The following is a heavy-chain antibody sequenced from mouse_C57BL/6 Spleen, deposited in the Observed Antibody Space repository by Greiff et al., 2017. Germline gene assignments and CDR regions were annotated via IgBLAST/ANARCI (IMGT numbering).Heavy chain of an antibody. D-gene: IGHD2-3*01. CDR3: VRDGYYPGTFDY. CDR1: GFTFNTYA. CDR2: IRSKSSNYAT. V-gene: IGHV10-3*01. Sequence: EVKLMESGGGLVQPKGSLKLSCAASGFTFNTYAMHWVRQAPGKGLEWVARIRSKSSNYATYYADSVKDRFTISRDDSQSMLYLQMNNLKTEDTAMYYCVRDGYYPGTFDYWGQGTTLTVSS. J-gene: IGHJ2*01.